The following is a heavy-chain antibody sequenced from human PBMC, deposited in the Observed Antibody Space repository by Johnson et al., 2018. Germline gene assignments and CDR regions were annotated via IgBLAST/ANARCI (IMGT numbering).Heavy chain of an antibody. J-gene: IGHJ6*01. CDR1: GFTFSSYG. CDR3: ARATSGSGSYSRPYYYYYGMDV. Sequence: QVQLVESGGGVVQPGKSLRLSCAASGFTFSSYGMHWVRQAPGKGLEWVAVIYYDGSNKYYVDSVKGRFTVSRDNSKNTLCLQMNSLRAEDTAMYDCARATSGSGSYSRPYYYYYGMDVWGQGTTFTVSS. V-gene: IGHV3-33*01. D-gene: IGHD3-10*01. CDR2: IYYDGSNK.